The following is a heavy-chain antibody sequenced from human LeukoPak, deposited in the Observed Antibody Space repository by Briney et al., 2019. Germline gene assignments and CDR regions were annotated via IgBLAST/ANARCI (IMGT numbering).Heavy chain of an antibody. Sequence: PSETLSLTCTVSGGSISSYYWSWIRQPPGKGLEWIGYMYYSGSTNYNPSLKSRVTISVDTSKNQFSLKLSSVTAADTAVYYCARYSSGWHVITGTAFDIWGQGTMVTVSS. V-gene: IGHV4-59*08. J-gene: IGHJ3*02. CDR3: ARYSSGWHVITGTAFDI. D-gene: IGHD6-19*01. CDR1: GGSISSYY. CDR2: MYYSGST.